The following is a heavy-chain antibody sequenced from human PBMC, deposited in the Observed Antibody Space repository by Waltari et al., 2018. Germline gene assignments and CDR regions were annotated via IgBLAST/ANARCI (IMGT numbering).Heavy chain of an antibody. V-gene: IGHV1-18*01. CDR2: SSAVKGTT. J-gene: IGHJ4*02. D-gene: IGHD4-17*01. CDR1: GYIFTNYG. CDR3: ARDYYGDYVWDY. Sequence: QVQLVQSGAEVKEPGASVKVSCKASGYIFTNYGMSWVRQAPGQGLDGMGWSSAVKGTTTYVQKFRDRFTMTTDTSTTTAYMELRSLRSDDTATDYCARDYYGDYVWDYWGQGTLVTVSS.